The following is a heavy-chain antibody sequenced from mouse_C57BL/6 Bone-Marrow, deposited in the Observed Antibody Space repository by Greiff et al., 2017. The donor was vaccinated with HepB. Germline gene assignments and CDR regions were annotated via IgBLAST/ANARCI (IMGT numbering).Heavy chain of an antibody. CDR3: AIRIDYPWFAY. V-gene: IGHV1-74*01. CDR1: GYTFTSYW. Sequence: QVQLKQPGAELVKPGASVKLSCKASGYTFTSYWMHWVKQRPGQGLEWIGRIHPSDSDTNYNQKFKGKATLTVDKSSSTAYMQLSSLTSEDSAVYYCAIRIDYPWFAYWGQGTLVTVSA. CDR2: IHPSDSDT. D-gene: IGHD2-4*01. J-gene: IGHJ3*01.